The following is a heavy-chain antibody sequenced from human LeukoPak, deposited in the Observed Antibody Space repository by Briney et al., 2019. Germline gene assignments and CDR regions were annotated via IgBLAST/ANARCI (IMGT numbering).Heavy chain of an antibody. CDR3: AKKSPIFGVVIPLFDY. V-gene: IGHV3-23*01. J-gene: IGHJ4*02. CDR1: GFNFSSFV. D-gene: IGHD3-3*01. CDR2: ISASGRST. Sequence: GGSLRLSCAGSGFNFSSFVMTWVRQAPGKGLEWVSSISASGRSTYYADSVKGRFTISRDNSKNTLYVQVNSLRAEDTAVYHCAKKSPIFGVVIPLFDYWGQGTLVSVSS.